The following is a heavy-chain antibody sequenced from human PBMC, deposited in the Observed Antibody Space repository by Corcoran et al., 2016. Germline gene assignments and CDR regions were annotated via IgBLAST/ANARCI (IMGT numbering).Heavy chain of an antibody. Sequence: QVQLVQSGAEVKKPGASVKVSCKASGYTFTSYDINWVRQATGQGLEWMGWMNPNSGNTGYAQKFQGRVTMTRNTSISTAYMELSSLRSEDTAVYDCAGGPYYDFWGGYYGGYSWFDPWGQGTLVTVSS. CDR2: MNPNSGNT. V-gene: IGHV1-8*01. J-gene: IGHJ5*02. CDR3: AGGPYYDFWGGYYGGYSWFDP. D-gene: IGHD3-3*01. CDR1: GYTFTSYD.